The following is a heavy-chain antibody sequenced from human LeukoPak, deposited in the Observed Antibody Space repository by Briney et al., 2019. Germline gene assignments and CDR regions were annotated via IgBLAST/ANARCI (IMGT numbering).Heavy chain of an antibody. J-gene: IGHJ4*02. CDR2: VWQEGSNR. D-gene: IGHD3-10*01. V-gene: IGHV3-33*01. Sequence: GGSLRLSCTAPGFTFSSYAIHWIRQAPGKGVERVALVWQEGSNRYYADSVKGRFTISRDNSKNTVYLQMNSLRAEDTALYYCARELFGSGSCPDYWGQGTLVTVSS. CDR3: ARELFGSGSCPDY. CDR1: GFTFSSYA.